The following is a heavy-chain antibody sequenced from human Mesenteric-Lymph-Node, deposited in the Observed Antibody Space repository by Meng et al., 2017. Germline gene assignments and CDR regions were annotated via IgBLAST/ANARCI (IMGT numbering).Heavy chain of an antibody. CDR2: IASVDDTT. CDR1: EFSLSDYP. CDR3: ARLYSSSEGRH. Sequence: EVQLLESGAGLVQPGGSLRLSCVAAEFSLSDYPRSWVRQAPGKGLEWVSTIASVDDTTYNADSVKGRFTISRDNSKNTLYLQMDSLRADDTAIFYCARLYSSSEGRHLGQGVLVTVSS. V-gene: IGHV3-23*01. D-gene: IGHD5-12*01. J-gene: IGHJ4*02.